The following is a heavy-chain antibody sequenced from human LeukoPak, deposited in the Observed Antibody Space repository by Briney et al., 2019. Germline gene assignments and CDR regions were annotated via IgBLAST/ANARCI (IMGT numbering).Heavy chain of an antibody. Sequence: GGSLRLSCVVSGFTFSSYSMSWVRQAPGKGLEWVSSISASSNFIPYADSVKGRFTISRDNAKKSLYLQMNSVRAEDTAVYYCARDPGYSSGWFDYWGQGALVTVSS. J-gene: IGHJ4*02. D-gene: IGHD6-19*01. CDR2: ISASSNFI. CDR3: ARDPGYSSGWFDY. CDR1: GFTFSSYS. V-gene: IGHV3-21*01.